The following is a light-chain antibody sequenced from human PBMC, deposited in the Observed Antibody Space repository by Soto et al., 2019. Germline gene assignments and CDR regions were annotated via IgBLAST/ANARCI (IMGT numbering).Light chain of an antibody. J-gene: IGLJ1*01. CDR3: SSYTSSSTYV. CDR1: SSDVGGYNY. CDR2: EVS. Sequence: QSALTQPASVSGSPGQSITISCTGTSSDVGGYNYVSWHQQHPGKAPKLMIYEVSNRPSGVSNRFSGSKSGNTAPLTISGLQAEDEADYYCSSYTSSSTYVFGTGTKVTVL. V-gene: IGLV2-14*01.